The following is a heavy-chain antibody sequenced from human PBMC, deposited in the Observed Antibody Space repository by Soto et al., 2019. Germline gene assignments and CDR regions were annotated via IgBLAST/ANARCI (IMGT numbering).Heavy chain of an antibody. Sequence: LRLSCAASGFTFSSYSMNWVRQAPGKGLEWVSSISSSSSYVYYADSMKGRFTISRDNAKNSLYLEMNSLRAEDTAVYYCARESEDLTSNFDYWGQGTLVTV. CDR3: ARESEDLTSNFDY. CDR2: ISSSSSYV. CDR1: GFTFSSYS. V-gene: IGHV3-21*06. J-gene: IGHJ4*02.